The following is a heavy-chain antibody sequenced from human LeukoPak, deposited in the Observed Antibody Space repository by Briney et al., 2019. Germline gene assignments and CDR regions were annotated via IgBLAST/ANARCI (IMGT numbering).Heavy chain of an antibody. CDR3: ARARGYYDSSGQHWFDR. D-gene: IGHD3-22*01. Sequence: SETLSLTCTVSGGSISGYYWSWIRQPPGKGLEWIGYIYYSGSTNYNPSLKSRVTISVDTSKNQFSLKLSSVTAADSAVYYCARARGYYDSSGQHWFDRWGQGTLVTVSS. J-gene: IGHJ5*02. CDR2: IYYSGST. V-gene: IGHV4-59*01. CDR1: GGSISGYY.